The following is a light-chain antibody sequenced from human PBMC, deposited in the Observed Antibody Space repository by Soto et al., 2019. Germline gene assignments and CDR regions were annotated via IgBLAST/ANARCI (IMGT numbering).Light chain of an antibody. V-gene: IGKV1-5*03. CDR1: QSISSW. CDR3: QQYNSYPWT. J-gene: IGKJ1*01. CDR2: KAS. Sequence: DIQMTQSPSTLSASVGDRVTITCRASQSISSWLAWYQQKSGKAPKLLIYKASILESGVPSRFGGSGSGTDFTLTISSLQPDDFATYYCQQYNSYPWTFGQGTKVEVK.